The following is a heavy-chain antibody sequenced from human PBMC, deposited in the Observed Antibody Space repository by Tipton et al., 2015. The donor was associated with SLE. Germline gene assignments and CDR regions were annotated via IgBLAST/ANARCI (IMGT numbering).Heavy chain of an antibody. J-gene: IGHJ4*02. D-gene: IGHD5-18*01. V-gene: IGHV4-39*07. CDR2: IYYSGST. CDR3: ARRRREYNYGPYYFDY. CDR1: GGSVSSGSYY. Sequence: TLSLTCTVSGGSVSSGSYYWGWIRQPPGKGLEWIGSIYYSGSTYYNPSLKSRVTISVDTSKNQFSLKLSSVTAADTAVYYCARRRREYNYGPYYFDYWGQGTLVTVSS.